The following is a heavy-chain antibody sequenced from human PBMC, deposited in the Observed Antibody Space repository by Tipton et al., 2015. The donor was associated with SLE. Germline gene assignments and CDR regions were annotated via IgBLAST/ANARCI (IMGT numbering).Heavy chain of an antibody. J-gene: IGHJ4*02. D-gene: IGHD5-24*01. V-gene: IGHV1-2*02. CDR3: AALTRDDYNAIIDAY. CDR1: GNTFTGHY. CDR2: INPNSGGT. Sequence: QLVQSGAEVKKPGASVQVSCKASGNTFTGHYVHWVRHAPGEGLEWMGWINPNSGGTNYAQKFQGRVTMTRDTSLSTVFMELSRLRSDDTAFYYCAALTRDDYNAIIDAYWGQGTLVTVSS.